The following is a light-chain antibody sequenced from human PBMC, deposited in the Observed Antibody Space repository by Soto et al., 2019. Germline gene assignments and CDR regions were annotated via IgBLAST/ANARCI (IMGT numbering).Light chain of an antibody. CDR1: QGIGDT. V-gene: IGKV3-11*01. CDR3: QQRSNWPPV. J-gene: IGKJ4*01. Sequence: ETVMPQSPATLSVSPGARSTLSCRASQGIGDTLAWYQHKPGQAPRLLIYDASNRATGIPARFSGSGSGTDFTLTISSLEPEDFAVYYCQQRSNWPPVVGGGTKVDIK. CDR2: DAS.